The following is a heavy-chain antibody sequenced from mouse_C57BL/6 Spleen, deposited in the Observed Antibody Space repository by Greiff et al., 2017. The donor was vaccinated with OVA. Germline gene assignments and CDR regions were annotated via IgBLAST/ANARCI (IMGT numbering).Heavy chain of an antibody. D-gene: IGHD2-2*01. CDR1: GFTFSSYA. J-gene: IGHJ3*01. V-gene: IGHV5-4*03. CDR3: ARPPYGYDAWFAY. Sequence: EVKLLESGGGLVKPGGSLKLSCAASGFTFSSYAMSWVRQTPEKRLEWVATISDGGSYTSYPDNVQGRFTISRDNAKNNLYLQLSHLKSEDTAMYYCARPPYGYDAWFAYWGQGTLVTVSA. CDR2: ISDGGSYT.